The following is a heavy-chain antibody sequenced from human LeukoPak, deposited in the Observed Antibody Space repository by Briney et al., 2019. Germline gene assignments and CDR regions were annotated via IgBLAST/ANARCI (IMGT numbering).Heavy chain of an antibody. CDR1: GFTFSDYF. D-gene: IGHD2-2*01. Sequence: GGSLRLSCAASGFTFSDYFMSWIRQAPGKGLEWVSCISSSGSTIYYADSVKGRFTISRDNAKNSLHLQMSRLRAEDTAVYYCVRGGFCTRDICYEFNAFDIWGQGTVVTISS. J-gene: IGHJ3*02. V-gene: IGHV3-11*04. CDR2: ISSSGSTI. CDR3: VRGGFCTRDICYEFNAFDI.